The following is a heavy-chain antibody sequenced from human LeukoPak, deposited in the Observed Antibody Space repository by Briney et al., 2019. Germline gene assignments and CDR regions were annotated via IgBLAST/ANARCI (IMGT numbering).Heavy chain of an antibody. CDR1: GYTFTSYG. D-gene: IGHD5-18*01. V-gene: IGHV1-18*04. J-gene: IGHJ4*02. CDR2: ISAYNGNT. Sequence: ASVKVSCKASGYTFTSYGISWVRQAPGQGLEWMGWISAYNGNTNYAQKLQGRVTMTADTSTSTAYMELRSLRSDDTAVYYCARGRRGYSYGYCDYWGQGTLVTVSS. CDR3: ARGRRGYSYGYCDY.